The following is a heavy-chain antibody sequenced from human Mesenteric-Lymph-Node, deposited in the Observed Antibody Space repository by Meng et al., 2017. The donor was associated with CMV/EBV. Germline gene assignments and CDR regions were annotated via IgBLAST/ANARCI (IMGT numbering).Heavy chain of an antibody. J-gene: IGHJ5*02. V-gene: IGHV1-69*02. Sequence: SVKVSCKASGGTFSSYTISWVRQAPGQGLEWMGRIIPILGIANYAQKFQGRVTITADKSTSTACMELSSLRSEDTAVYYCASREAAAGGYNWFDPWGQGTLVTVSS. CDR3: ASREAAAGGYNWFDP. CDR2: IIPILGIA. D-gene: IGHD6-13*01. CDR1: GGTFSSYT.